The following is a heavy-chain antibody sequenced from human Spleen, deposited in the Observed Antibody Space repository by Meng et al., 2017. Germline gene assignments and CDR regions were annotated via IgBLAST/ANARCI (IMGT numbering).Heavy chain of an antibody. J-gene: IGHJ4*02. CDR3: SGHIDY. D-gene: IGHD5-12*01. CDR1: GFTFSSYW. Sequence: GESLKISCAASGFTFSSYWMSWVRQAPGKGLEWVGRIKSKTDGGTTDYAAPVKGRFTISRDDSKNTVYLQMNSLKTEDTAVYYCSGHIDYWGQGTLVTVSS. CDR2: IKSKTDGGTT. V-gene: IGHV3-15*01.